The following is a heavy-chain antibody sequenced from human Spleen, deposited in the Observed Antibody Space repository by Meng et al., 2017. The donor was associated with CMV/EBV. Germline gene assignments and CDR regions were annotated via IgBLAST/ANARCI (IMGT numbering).Heavy chain of an antibody. Sequence: QVQLVQSGAEVKKPGASVKVSCKASGYTFTSYGISWVRQAPGQGLEWMGIINPSGGSTSYAQKFQGRVTMTRDTSTSTVYMELSSLRSEDTAVYYCARGGWIVVVPANPYYFDYWGQGTLVTVSS. J-gene: IGHJ4*02. CDR2: INPSGGST. D-gene: IGHD2-2*01. CDR3: ARGGWIVVVPANPYYFDY. CDR1: GYTFTSYG. V-gene: IGHV1-46*01.